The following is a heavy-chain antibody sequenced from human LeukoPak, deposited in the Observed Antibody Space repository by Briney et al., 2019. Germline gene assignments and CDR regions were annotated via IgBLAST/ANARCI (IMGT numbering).Heavy chain of an antibody. D-gene: IGHD3-10*01. CDR3: ASGGMTSGAFDI. J-gene: IGHJ3*02. Sequence: ASVKVSCKASGYTFSSYGISWVRQAPGQGPEWMGWISAYNGDTNYAQRLQGRVTMTTDTSTSTAYMELSSLRSEDTAVYYCASGGMTSGAFDIWGQGTMVTVSS. CDR1: GYTFSSYG. V-gene: IGHV1-18*01. CDR2: ISAYNGDT.